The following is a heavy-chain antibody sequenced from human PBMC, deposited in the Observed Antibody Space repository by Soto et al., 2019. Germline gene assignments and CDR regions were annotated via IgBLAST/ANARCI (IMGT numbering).Heavy chain of an antibody. CDR3: ARDGSIVGENGFDP. J-gene: IGHJ5*02. CDR2: INPNSGGT. Sequence: ASVKVSCKASGYTFTGYYMHWVRQAPGQGLEWMGWINPNSGGTNYAQKFQGWVTMTRDTSISTAYMELSRMRSDDTAVYYCARDGSIVGENGFDPWGQGTLVTVSS. V-gene: IGHV1-2*04. D-gene: IGHD1-26*01. CDR1: GYTFTGYY.